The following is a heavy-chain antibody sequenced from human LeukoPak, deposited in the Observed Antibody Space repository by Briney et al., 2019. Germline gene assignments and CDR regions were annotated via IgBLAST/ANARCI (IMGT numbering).Heavy chain of an antibody. CDR3: ARAYYGSGSYFGREAFDI. D-gene: IGHD3-10*01. CDR2: MNPKSGDT. J-gene: IGHJ3*02. V-gene: IGHV1-8*03. CDR1: GYIFTNFH. Sequence: ASVKVSCKASGYIFTNFHINWVRQATGQGLEWMGWMNPKSGDTGYGQKFQGRVTITRNTSISTAYMELSSLRSEDTAVYYCARAYYGSGSYFGREAFDIWGQGTMVTVSS.